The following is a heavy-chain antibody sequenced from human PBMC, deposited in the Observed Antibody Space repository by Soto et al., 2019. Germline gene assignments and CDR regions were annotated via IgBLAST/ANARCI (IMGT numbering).Heavy chain of an antibody. CDR1: GYTFTSYA. D-gene: IGHD2-2*01. CDR3: ARDRSPELLSPAYYYYYMDV. CDR2: INAGNGNT. J-gene: IGHJ6*03. V-gene: IGHV1-3*01. Sequence: QVPLVQSGAEVKKPGASVKVSCKASGYTFTSYAMHWVRQAPGQRLEWMGWINAGNGNTKYSQKFQGRVTITRATSASTAYMELSSLRSEDTAVYYCARDRSPELLSPAYYYYYMDVWGKGTTVTVSS.